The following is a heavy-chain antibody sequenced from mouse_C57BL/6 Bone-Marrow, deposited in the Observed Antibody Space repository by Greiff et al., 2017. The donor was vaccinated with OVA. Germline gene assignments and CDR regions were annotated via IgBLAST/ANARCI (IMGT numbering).Heavy chain of an antibody. J-gene: IGHJ3*01. Sequence: EVKLVESGGDLVKPGGSLKLSCAASGFTFSDYGMHWVRQAPEKGLEWVAYISSGSSTIYYADTVKGRFTISRDNAKNTLFLQMTSLRSEDTAMYYCARRLFITTFAYWGQGTLVTVSA. CDR1: GFTFSDYG. D-gene: IGHD1-1*01. CDR3: ARRLFITTFAY. V-gene: IGHV5-17*01. CDR2: ISSGSSTI.